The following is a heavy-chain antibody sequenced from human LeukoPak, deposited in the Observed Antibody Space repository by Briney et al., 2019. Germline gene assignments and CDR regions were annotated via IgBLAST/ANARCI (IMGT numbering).Heavy chain of an antibody. CDR2: ISGSGGST. CDR1: GFTFSSYA. CDR3: AKDLGSFRELFDY. J-gene: IGHJ4*02. Sequence: GGSLRLSCAASGFTFSSYAMSWVRQAPGKGLEWASAISGSGGSTYYADSVKGRFTISRDNSKNTLYLQMNSLRAEDTAVYYCAKDLGSFRELFDYWGQGTLVTVSS. V-gene: IGHV3-23*01. D-gene: IGHD1-26*01.